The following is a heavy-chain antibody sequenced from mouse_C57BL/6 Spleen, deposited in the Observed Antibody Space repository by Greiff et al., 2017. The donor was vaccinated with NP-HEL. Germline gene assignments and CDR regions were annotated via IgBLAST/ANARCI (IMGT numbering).Heavy chain of an antibody. V-gene: IGHV1-80*01. Sequence: QVQLQQSGAELVKPGASVKISCKASGYAFSSYWMNWVKQRPGKGLEWIGQIYPGDGDTNYNGKFKGKATLTADKSSSTAYMQLSSLTSEDSAVYFCARCDGDYDRGAWFAYWGQGTLVTVSA. D-gene: IGHD2-4*01. CDR2: IYPGDGDT. CDR1: GYAFSSYW. CDR3: ARCDGDYDRGAWFAY. J-gene: IGHJ3*01.